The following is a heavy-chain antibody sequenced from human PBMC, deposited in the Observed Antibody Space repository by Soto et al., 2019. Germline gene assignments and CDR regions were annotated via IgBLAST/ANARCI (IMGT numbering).Heavy chain of an antibody. CDR3: ARVFMSAVVVPAAAPYYYYGMDV. J-gene: IGHJ6*02. CDR2: ISAYNGNT. Sequence: GASVKVSCKASGYTFTSYGISWVRQAPGQGLEWMGWISAYNGNTNYAQKLQGRVTMTTDTSTSTAYMELRSLRSDDTAVYYCARVFMSAVVVPAAAPYYYYGMDVWGQGTTVTVSS. D-gene: IGHD2-2*01. V-gene: IGHV1-18*04. CDR1: GYTFTSYG.